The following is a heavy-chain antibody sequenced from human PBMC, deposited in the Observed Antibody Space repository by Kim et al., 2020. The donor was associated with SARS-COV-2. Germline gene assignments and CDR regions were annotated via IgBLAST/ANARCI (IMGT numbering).Heavy chain of an antibody. CDR1: GYSFTSYW. CDR2: IDPSDSYT. D-gene: IGHD2-15*01. J-gene: IGHJ6*02. Sequence: GESLKISCKGSGYSFTSYWISWVRQMPGKGLEWMGRIDPSDSYTNYSPSFQGHVTISADKSISTAYLQWSSLKASDTAMYYCARKLGYCSGGSCDGMDVWGRGTTVTVSS. CDR3: ARKLGYCSGGSCDGMDV. V-gene: IGHV5-10-1*01.